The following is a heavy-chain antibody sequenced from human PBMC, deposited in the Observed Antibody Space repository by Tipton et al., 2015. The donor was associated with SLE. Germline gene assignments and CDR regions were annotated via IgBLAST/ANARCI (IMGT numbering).Heavy chain of an antibody. D-gene: IGHD3-22*01. CDR1: GGSISSSIYY. Sequence: TLSLTCIVSGGSISSSIYYWGWIRQPPGKGLEWIGGIYYSGSTYYNPSLKSRVTISVDTPKNQFSLKLSSVTAAGTAVYYCAREVGSRGSNWFDPWGQGTLVTVSS. CDR3: AREVGSRGSNWFDP. CDR2: IYYSGST. J-gene: IGHJ5*02. V-gene: IGHV4-39*07.